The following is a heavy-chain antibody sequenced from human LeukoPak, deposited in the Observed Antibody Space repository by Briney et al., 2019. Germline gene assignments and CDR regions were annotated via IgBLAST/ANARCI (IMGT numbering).Heavy chain of an antibody. Sequence: GGSLRLSCAASGFTFSSYSMNWVRQAPGKGLEWVSSISSSSSYIYYADSVKGRFTISRDNAKNSLYLQMYSLRAEDTAVYYCARDLTGYSSSWLQYYFDYWGQGTLVTVSP. CDR3: ARDLTGYSSSWLQYYFDY. J-gene: IGHJ4*02. V-gene: IGHV3-21*01. D-gene: IGHD6-13*01. CDR1: GFTFSSYS. CDR2: ISSSSSYI.